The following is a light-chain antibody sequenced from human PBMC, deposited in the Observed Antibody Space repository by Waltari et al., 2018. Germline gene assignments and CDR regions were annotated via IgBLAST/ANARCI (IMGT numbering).Light chain of an antibody. J-gene: IGLJ1*01. Sequence: QSALTQPPSPSGSPGQSVAISYTGTSSDVGGYNYVSWYQQHPGKAPKLMIYEVTKRPSGVPDRFSGSKSGNTASLTVSGLQAEDEADYYCSSYAGSNNVFGTGTKVTVL. CDR3: SSYAGSNNV. CDR2: EVT. V-gene: IGLV2-8*01. CDR1: SSDVGGYNY.